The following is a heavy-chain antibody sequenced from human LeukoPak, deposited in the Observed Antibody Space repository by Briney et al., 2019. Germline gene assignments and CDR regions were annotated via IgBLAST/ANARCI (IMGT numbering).Heavy chain of an antibody. D-gene: IGHD3-10*01. CDR1: GGSISSYY. J-gene: IGHJ4*02. V-gene: IGHV4-59*01. Sequence: ASETLSFTCTVSGGSISSYYWSWIRQPPGKGLEWIGYIYYTGSTNYNPSLKSRVTISVDTSKNQFSLKLSSVTAADTAVYYCARGNYYGSGSFPSYYFDYWGQGTLVTVSS. CDR2: IYYTGST. CDR3: ARGNYYGSGSFPSYYFDY.